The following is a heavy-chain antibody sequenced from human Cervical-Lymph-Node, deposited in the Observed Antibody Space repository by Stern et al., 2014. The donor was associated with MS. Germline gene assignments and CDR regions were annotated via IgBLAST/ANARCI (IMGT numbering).Heavy chain of an antibody. CDR2: IYHSETT. J-gene: IGHJ5*02. V-gene: IGHV4-4*02. D-gene: IGHD4-17*01. CDR1: GDSISSDNW. CDR3: ARASLSDYDWFDP. Sequence: QVQLVESGPGLVKPSGTLSLTCAVSGDSISSDNWWSWVRQTPGKGLEWIGEIYHSETTNYNPSLKSRLTISIDNSKNRFSLNLSSVTAADTAVYYCARASLSDYDWFDPWGRGILVTVSS.